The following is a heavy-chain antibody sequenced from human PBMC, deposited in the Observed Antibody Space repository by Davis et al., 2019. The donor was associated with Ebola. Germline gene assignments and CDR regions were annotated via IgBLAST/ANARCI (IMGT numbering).Heavy chain of an antibody. D-gene: IGHD2-15*01. CDR2: ISSSGSTI. CDR1: GFTFSSYE. CDR3: VREGGGSWGY. Sequence: GESLKISCAASGFTFSSYEMNWVRQAPGKGLEWVSYISSSGSTIYYADSVKGRFAISRDNAKNSLYLQMNSLRAEDTAVYYCVREGGGSWGYWGQGTLVTVSS. J-gene: IGHJ4*02. V-gene: IGHV3-48*03.